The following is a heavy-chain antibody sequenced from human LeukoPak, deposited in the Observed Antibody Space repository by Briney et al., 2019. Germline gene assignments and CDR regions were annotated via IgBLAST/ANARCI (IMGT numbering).Heavy chain of an antibody. J-gene: IGHJ4*02. D-gene: IGHD3-22*01. CDR3: ARAWYYYDSSGYYPFDY. CDR2: IYYGGST. Sequence: SETLSLTCTVSGASFSTYYWSWIRQPPGKGLEWIGYIYYGGSTNYNPSLKSRVTISRDTSKNQFSLKLSSVTAADTAVYYCARAWYYYDSSGYYPFDYWGQGTLVTVSS. CDR1: GASFSTYY. V-gene: IGHV4-59*08.